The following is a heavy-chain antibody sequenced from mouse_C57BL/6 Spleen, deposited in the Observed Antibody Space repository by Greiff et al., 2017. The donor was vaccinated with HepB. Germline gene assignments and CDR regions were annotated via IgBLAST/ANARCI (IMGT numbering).Heavy chain of an antibody. Sequence: EVQLQQSGAELVRPGASVKLSCTASGFNIKDDYMHWVKQRPEQGLEWIGWIDPENGDTEYASKFQGKATITADTSSNTAYLQLSSLTSEDAAVYYCTRWLLRGGAYWGQGTLVTGSA. D-gene: IGHD2-3*01. V-gene: IGHV14-4*01. J-gene: IGHJ3*01. CDR2: IDPENGDT. CDR1: GFNIKDDY. CDR3: TRWLLRGGAY.